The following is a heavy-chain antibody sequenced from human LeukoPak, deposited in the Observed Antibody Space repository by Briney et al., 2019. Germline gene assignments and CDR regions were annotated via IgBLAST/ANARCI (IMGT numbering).Heavy chain of an antibody. CDR2: INPNSGGT. CDR1: GYTFTGYY. V-gene: IGHV1-2*06. J-gene: IGHJ3*02. CDR3: ARGPRLDSSGWYYGAFDI. D-gene: IGHD6-19*01. Sequence: ASVKVSCNASGYTFTGYYMHWVRQAPGQGLEWMGRINPNSGGTNYAQKFQGRVTMTRDTSITTAYMELSRLRSDDTAVYYCARGPRLDSSGWYYGAFDIWGQGTMVTVSS.